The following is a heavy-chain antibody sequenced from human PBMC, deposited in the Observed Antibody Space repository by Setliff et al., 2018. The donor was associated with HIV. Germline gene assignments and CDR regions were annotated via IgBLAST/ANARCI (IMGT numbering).Heavy chain of an antibody. V-gene: IGHV3-15*01. Sequence: GGSLRLACAASGFAFSNAWMSWVRQAPRKGLEWVGRIKSKTDGGTTDYAAPVKGRFTISRDDSKNTLYLQMNSLKIEDTAVYYCTTGTRLVDWGQGALVTVSS. CDR3: TTGTRLVD. CDR1: GFAFSNAW. J-gene: IGHJ4*02. CDR2: IKSKTDGGTT. D-gene: IGHD2-21*01.